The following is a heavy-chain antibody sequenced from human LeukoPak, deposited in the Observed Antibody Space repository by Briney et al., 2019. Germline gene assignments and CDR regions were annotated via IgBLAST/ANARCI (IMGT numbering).Heavy chain of an antibody. V-gene: IGHV1-24*01. D-gene: IGHD3-3*01. CDR2: FDPEDGET. J-gene: IGHJ4*02. CDR3: ATDRGITIFGVPEGL. CDR1: GHTLTELS. Sequence: ASVKVSCKVSGHTLTELSMHWVRQAPGKGLEWMGGFDPEDGETIYAQKFQGRVTMTEDTSTDTAYMELSSLRSEDTAVYYCATDRGITIFGVPEGLWGQGTLVTVSS.